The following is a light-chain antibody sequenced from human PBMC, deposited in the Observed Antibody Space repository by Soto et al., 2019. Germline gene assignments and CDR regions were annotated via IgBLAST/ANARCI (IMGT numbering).Light chain of an antibody. J-gene: IGKJ1*01. CDR3: QQYNSYLT. Sequence: DIQMTQSPSTLSASVGDRVTITCRASQSISSWLAWYQQKPRQAPKLLIYDASRLQSGVPSRFSGSGSGTEFTLTITSLQPDDFATYFCQQYNSYLTFGQGTKV. CDR1: QSISSW. V-gene: IGKV1-5*01. CDR2: DAS.